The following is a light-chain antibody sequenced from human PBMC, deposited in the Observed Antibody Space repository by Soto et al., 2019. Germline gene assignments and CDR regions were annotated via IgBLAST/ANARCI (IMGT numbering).Light chain of an antibody. CDR2: GAS. CDR3: QQYTNVILIT. V-gene: IGKV3-15*01. J-gene: IGKJ5*01. Sequence: IAITLSPPTLSVSPGERATLSCRSSQSVSSNLAWYQQKPGQAPRLLIYGASIRATGTPARFSGSGSGTAFTLTISSLQSEDFALYYCQQYTNVILITFGQGARLEI. CDR1: QSVSSN.